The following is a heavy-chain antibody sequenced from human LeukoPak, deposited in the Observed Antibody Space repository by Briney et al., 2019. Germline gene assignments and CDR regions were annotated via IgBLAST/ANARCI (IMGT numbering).Heavy chain of an antibody. D-gene: IGHD3-10*01. CDR1: GGSLSGDY. CDR2: ISDSRGGSA. J-gene: IGHJ6*03. Sequence: PSETLSLTCTVYGGSLSGDYWSWIRQPPGKGLEWIGEISDSRGGSADYNPSLRSRVSISVDTSKDQFSLNLSSVTAADTAVYFCARGRLWFGELSGVYYHYMDVWGKGTTVTVSS. V-gene: IGHV4-34*01. CDR3: ARGRLWFGELSGVYYHYMDV.